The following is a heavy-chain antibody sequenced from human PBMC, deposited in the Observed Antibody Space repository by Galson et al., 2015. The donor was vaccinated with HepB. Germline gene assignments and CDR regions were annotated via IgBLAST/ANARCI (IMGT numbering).Heavy chain of an antibody. CDR3: ARGRFSDTSDYSPAPYFHH. Sequence: TLSLTCTVSGGSVSSGAYYWSWIRQPAGKGLEWIGRIYDSESTNYNPSLKSRVTILVDTSKNQFSLKLTSVTATDAAVYYCARGRFSDTSDYSPAPYFHHWGQGALVTVSS. J-gene: IGHJ1*01. V-gene: IGHV4-61*02. CDR2: IYDSEST. D-gene: IGHD3-22*01. CDR1: GGSVSSGAYY.